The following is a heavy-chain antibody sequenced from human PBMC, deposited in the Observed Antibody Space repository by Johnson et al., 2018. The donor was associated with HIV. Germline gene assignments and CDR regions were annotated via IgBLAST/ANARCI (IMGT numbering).Heavy chain of an antibody. CDR1: GFTFSDYY. J-gene: IGHJ3*01. CDR3: ARGWWLTPDVCDG. D-gene: IGHD2-15*01. Sequence: QVQLVESGGGLVKPGGSLRLSCAASGFTFSDYYMSWIRQAPGKGLEWVAYISSSGSSRYYADSVKGRFTISRDNTKNLLYLQMKSLIAEDTAVYYCARGWWLTPDVCDGWGQGTMVTVSS. V-gene: IGHV3-11*04. CDR2: ISSSGSSR.